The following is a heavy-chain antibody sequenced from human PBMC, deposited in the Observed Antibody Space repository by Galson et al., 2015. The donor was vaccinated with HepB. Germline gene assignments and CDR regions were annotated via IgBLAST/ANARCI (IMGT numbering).Heavy chain of an antibody. CDR3: AKGSSGWVGDY. V-gene: IGHV3-30*18. CDR2: MSYDGSNK. CDR1: GFTFSSYG. D-gene: IGHD6-19*01. J-gene: IGHJ4*02. Sequence: SLRLSCAASGFTFSSYGMHWVRQAPGKGLEWVAVMSYDGSNKYYADSVKGRFTISRDNSKNTLYLQMNSLRAEDTAVYYCAKGSSGWVGDYWGQGTLVTVSS.